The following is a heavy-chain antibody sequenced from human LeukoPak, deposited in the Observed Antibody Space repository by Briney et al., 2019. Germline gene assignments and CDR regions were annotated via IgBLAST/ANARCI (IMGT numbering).Heavy chain of an antibody. CDR2: ISGSGGST. V-gene: IGHV3-23*01. J-gene: IGHJ3*02. D-gene: IGHD6-19*01. CDR1: GFTFSSYA. Sequence: GGSLRLSCAASGFTFSSYAMSWVRQAPGKGLEWVSAISGSGGSTYYADSVKGRFTISRDNSKNTLYLQMSSLRAEDTAVYYCAKVLSVGGSGWHDAFDIWGQGTMVTVSS. CDR3: AKVLSVGGSGWHDAFDI.